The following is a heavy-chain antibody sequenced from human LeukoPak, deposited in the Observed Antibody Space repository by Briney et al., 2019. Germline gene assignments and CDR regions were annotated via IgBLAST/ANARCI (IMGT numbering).Heavy chain of an antibody. CDR1: GFTFSRCG. Sequence: GRSLRLSCAASGFTFSRCGMHWVRQAPGKGLERVALVSFDGSNKYYADSVKGRFSISRDNSKNTLSLQMNSLRAEDTAVYYCAKDMGYYYGSGTYPPENDYWGQGTLVTVSS. V-gene: IGHV3-30*18. J-gene: IGHJ4*02. D-gene: IGHD3-10*01. CDR3: AKDMGYYYGSGTYPPENDY. CDR2: VSFDGSNK.